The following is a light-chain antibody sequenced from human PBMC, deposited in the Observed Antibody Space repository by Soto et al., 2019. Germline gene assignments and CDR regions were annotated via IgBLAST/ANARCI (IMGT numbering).Light chain of an antibody. J-gene: IGLJ1*01. CDR3: DIYTGTQVD. Sequence: QSALTQPPSASGSPGQSVTVSCTGTSSDVGGYNYVSWYQQHPDKAPKLMIYDVNQRPSGVPDRFSGSKSGNTASLTVSGLQSEDKATSNSDIYTGTQVDFRTGTKV. CDR1: SSDVGGYNY. CDR2: DVN. V-gene: IGLV2-8*01.